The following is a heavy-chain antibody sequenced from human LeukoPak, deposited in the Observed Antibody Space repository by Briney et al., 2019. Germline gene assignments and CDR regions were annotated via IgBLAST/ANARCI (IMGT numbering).Heavy chain of an antibody. D-gene: IGHD4-23*01. CDR3: ARSPGGNARTWLDY. CDR2: TNGSTGNT. CDR1: GYTFTNYA. Sequence: ASVKVSCKASGYTFTNYALHWVRQAPGQGLEWMGWTNGSTGNTRFSQDFQGRLTITIDTSASTAYMELSSLRSEDTAVYYCARSPGGNARTWLDYWGQRTLVTVSS. J-gene: IGHJ4*02. V-gene: IGHV1-3*02.